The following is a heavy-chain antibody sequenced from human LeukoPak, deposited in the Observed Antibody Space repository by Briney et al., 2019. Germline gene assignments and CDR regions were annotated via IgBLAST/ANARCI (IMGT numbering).Heavy chain of an antibody. J-gene: IGHJ6*03. V-gene: IGHV1-69*05. CDR3: ARAIRAAARPFYYMDV. CDR2: IIPIFGTA. CDR1: GGTFSSYA. Sequence: ASVKVSCKASGGTFSSYAISWVRQAPGQGLEWMGGIIPIFGTANYAQKFQGRVTITTDESTSTAYMELSSLRSEDTAVYYCARAIRAAARPFYYMDVWGKGTTATVSS. D-gene: IGHD6-6*01.